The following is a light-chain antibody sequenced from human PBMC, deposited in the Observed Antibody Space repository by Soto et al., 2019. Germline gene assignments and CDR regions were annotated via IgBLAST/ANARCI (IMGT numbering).Light chain of an antibody. J-gene: IGLJ2*01. V-gene: IGLV4-60*02. CDR1: SGHSSYI. Sequence: QSVLTQSSSASASLGSSVKLTCTLSSGHSSYIIAWHQQQPGKAPRYLMKLEVSGSYNKGSGFPDRFSGSSSGADRYLTISNLQFEDEADYYCETWDNNILVFGGGTKLTVL. CDR2: LEVSGSY. CDR3: ETWDNNILV.